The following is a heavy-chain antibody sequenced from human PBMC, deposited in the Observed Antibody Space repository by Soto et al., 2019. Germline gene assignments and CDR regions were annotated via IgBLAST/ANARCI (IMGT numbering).Heavy chain of an antibody. Sequence: GGSLRLSCAASGFTFSSYAMSWVRQAPGKGLEWVSIISDGGGEIRTYYADSGKGRFTVSRDNSKNTLYLQMDNLRVEDTAVYYCARPGYGVDKDAFDIWGQGTMVTVSS. V-gene: IGHV3-23*01. D-gene: IGHD4-17*01. CDR1: GFTFSSYA. CDR3: ARPGYGVDKDAFDI. J-gene: IGHJ3*02. CDR2: ISDGGGEIRT.